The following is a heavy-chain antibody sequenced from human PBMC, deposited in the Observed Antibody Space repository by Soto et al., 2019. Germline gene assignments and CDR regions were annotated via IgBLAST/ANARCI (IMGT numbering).Heavy chain of an antibody. D-gene: IGHD2-21*01. Sequence: LSLTCTVSGAPITSNDYFWAWIRQPPGRALEFIASMHTSGGTYHASSLKSRATMSLDTSKSQFSLKLLPVTAADPATYFCAEIVVGSTRHSDVDHWGQGTLVNVAS. CDR1: GAPITSNDYF. J-gene: IGHJ4*02. V-gene: IGHV4-39*01. CDR2: MHTSGGT. CDR3: AEIVVGSTRHSDVDH.